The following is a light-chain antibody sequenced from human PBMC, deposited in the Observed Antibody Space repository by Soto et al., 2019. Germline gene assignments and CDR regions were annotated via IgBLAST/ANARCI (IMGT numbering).Light chain of an antibody. CDR3: QQANTFPIT. Sequence: DIQMTQSPSSVSASVGDTVTITSRASQDIHSWLAWYQQKPGEAPRLLIYASSNLQSGVPSRFSGSRSGTDFTLTISSLQPEDFATYYCQQANTFPITFGPGTRLDIK. CDR1: QDIHSW. J-gene: IGKJ3*01. CDR2: ASS. V-gene: IGKV1-12*01.